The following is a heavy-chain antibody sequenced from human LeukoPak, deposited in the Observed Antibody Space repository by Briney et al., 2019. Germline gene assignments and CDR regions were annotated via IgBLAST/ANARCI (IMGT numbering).Heavy chain of an antibody. Sequence: PSETLSLTCAVYGGSFSPYYWSWIRQPPGKGLEWIGEINHSGITNYNPSLKSRVTISVDTSKNQFSLRLSSVTAADTAVYYCARGGFYCGGDCYVDYWGQGTLVRVSS. J-gene: IGHJ4*02. CDR2: INHSGIT. D-gene: IGHD2-21*02. CDR3: ARGGFYCGGDCYVDY. V-gene: IGHV4-34*01. CDR1: GGSFSPYY.